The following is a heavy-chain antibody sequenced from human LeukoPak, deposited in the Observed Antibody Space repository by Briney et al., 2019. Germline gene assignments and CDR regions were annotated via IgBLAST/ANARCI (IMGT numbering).Heavy chain of an antibody. D-gene: IGHD2-15*01. CDR1: GGSFSGYY. J-gene: IGHJ4*02. CDR3: ARGPGYCSGGSCYEGGY. Sequence: PSETLSLTCAVYGGSFSGYYWSWIRQPPGKGLEWIGEINHSGSTNYNPSLKSRVTISVDTSKNQFSLKLSPVTAADTAVYYCARGPGYCSGGSCYEGGYWGQGTLVTVSS. V-gene: IGHV4-34*01. CDR2: INHSGST.